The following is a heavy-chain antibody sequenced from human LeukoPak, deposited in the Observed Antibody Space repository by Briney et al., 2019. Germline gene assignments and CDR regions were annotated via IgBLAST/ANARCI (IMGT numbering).Heavy chain of an antibody. CDR2: IYHSGDT. Sequence: SETLSLTCAVSGYSISGGYYWGWIRQPPGKGLEWIATIYHSGDTYYNPSLKSRVTISVDTSKNQFSLKLNSVTAADTAVYYCARVAYDFWSGYNPPFYFDYWGQGTPATLSS. J-gene: IGHJ4*02. D-gene: IGHD3-3*01. CDR1: GYSISGGYY. V-gene: IGHV4-38-2*01. CDR3: ARVAYDFWSGYNPPFYFDY.